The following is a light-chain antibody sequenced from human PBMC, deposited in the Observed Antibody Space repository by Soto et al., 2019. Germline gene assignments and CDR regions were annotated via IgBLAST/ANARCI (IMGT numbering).Light chain of an antibody. CDR2: EVT. CDR3: ASFTTSNTWV. V-gene: IGLV2-14*01. J-gene: IGLJ3*02. CDR1: SRDIGHYNY. Sequence: QFALTQPASVSGSPGQSITISCTGTSRDIGHYNYVSWFQQHPGKAPKLMIYEVTKRPSGVSNRFSGSKSGNTASLTISGLQTEDEADYYCASFTTSNTWVFGGGTKVTVL.